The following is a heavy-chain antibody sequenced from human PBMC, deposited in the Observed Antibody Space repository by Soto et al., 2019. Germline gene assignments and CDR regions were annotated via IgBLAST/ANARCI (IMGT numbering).Heavy chain of an antibody. V-gene: IGHV3-33*01. CDR3: AREELELLSCFDY. Sequence: GGSLSLSCSASGFTFSSYGMHWVRHSPGKGLEWVAVIWYDGSNKYYADSVKGRFTISRDNSKNTLYLQMNSLRAEDTAVYYCAREELELLSCFDYWGQGTLVTVSS. CDR1: GFTFSSYG. J-gene: IGHJ4*02. D-gene: IGHD1-7*01. CDR2: IWYDGSNK.